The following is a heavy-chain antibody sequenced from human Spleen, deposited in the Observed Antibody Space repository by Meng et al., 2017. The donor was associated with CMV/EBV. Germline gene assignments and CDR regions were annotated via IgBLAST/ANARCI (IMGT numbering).Heavy chain of an antibody. J-gene: IGHJ6*03. D-gene: IGHD6-13*01. CDR1: GFTFDDYA. V-gene: IGHV3-9*01. CDR3: ATIGDPSTSSHGGYYYHMDV. Sequence: SLKISCAASGFTFDDYAMHWVRQAPGKGLEWVSGISWNSGSIGYADSVKGRFTISRDNAKNSLSLQMNSLRAEDTAVYYCATIGDPSTSSHGGYYYHMDVWGQGTTVTVSS. CDR2: ISWNSGSI.